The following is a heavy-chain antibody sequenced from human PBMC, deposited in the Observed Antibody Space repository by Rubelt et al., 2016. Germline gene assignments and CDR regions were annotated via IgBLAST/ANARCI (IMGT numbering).Heavy chain of an antibody. D-gene: IGHD4-17*01. Sequence: QLQLQESGPGLVKPSETLSLTCTVSGGSISSSSYYLGWIRQPPGKGLEWIGSIYYSGSTYYNPSLKHRVTISVATAKNHFSLKLSSVTAADTAGYYCARTDKAVNDYGELWGQGTLVTVSS. V-gene: IGHV4-39*07. CDR2: IYYSGST. CDR1: GGSISSSSYY. CDR3: ARTDKAVNDYGEL. J-gene: IGHJ4*02.